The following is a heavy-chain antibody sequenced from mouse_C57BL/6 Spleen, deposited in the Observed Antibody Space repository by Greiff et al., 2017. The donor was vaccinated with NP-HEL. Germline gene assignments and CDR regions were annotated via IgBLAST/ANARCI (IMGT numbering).Heavy chain of an antibody. J-gene: IGHJ4*01. CDR3: ARWLLFYAMDY. V-gene: IGHV5-4*03. CDR1: GFTFSSYA. D-gene: IGHD1-2*01. CDR2: ISDGGSYT. Sequence: EVKVVESGGGLVKPGGSLKLSCAASGFTFSSYAMSWVRQTPEKRLEWVATISDGGSYTYYPDNVKGRFTISRDNAKNNLYLQMSHLKSEDTAMYYCARWLLFYAMDYWGQGTSVTVSS.